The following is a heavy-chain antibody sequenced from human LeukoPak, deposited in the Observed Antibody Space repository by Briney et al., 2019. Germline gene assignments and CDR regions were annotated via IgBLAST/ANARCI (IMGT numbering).Heavy chain of an antibody. CDR1: GYTFTGYY. D-gene: IGHD6-13*01. Sequence: GASVKVSCKASGYTFTGYYMHWVRQAPGQGLEWMGIINPSSGSTSYAQKFQGRVTMTRDTSTSTVYMELSSLRSEDTAVYYCARAPRIAAAGKGWGYYFDYWGQGTLVTVSS. CDR2: INPSSGST. CDR3: ARAPRIAAAGKGWGYYFDY. V-gene: IGHV1-46*01. J-gene: IGHJ4*02.